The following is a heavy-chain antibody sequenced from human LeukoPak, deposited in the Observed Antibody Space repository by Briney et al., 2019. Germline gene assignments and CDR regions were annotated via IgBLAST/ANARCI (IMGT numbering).Heavy chain of an antibody. CDR3: ATHPYCGSSCYFDH. CDR1: GGSISSSSYY. D-gene: IGHD2-21*01. CDR2: IYYSGST. V-gene: IGHV4-39*01. J-gene: IGHJ4*02. Sequence: PWETLSLTCTVSGGSISSSSYYWGWIRQPPGKGLEWIGNIYYSGSTYYNPSLKSRVTISVDTSKNQFSLKVNSVTAADTAVYYCATHPYCGSSCYFDHWGQGTLVTVSS.